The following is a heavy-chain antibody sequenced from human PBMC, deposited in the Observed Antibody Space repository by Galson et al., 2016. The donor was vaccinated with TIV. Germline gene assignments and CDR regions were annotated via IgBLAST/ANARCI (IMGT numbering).Heavy chain of an antibody. CDR1: GYNFIFYT. J-gene: IGHJ4*02. CDR3: ARNLQGSSKGFDY. Sequence: SVKVSCKASGYNFIFYTMHWARQAPGQSLEWMGWLNPGNGNTKYSQRLQGRVTISRDTSATTAYMELSSLRSEDAAVYYCARNLQGSSKGFDYWGQGTLVTVSS. CDR2: LNPGNGNT. D-gene: IGHD3-10*01. V-gene: IGHV1-3*01.